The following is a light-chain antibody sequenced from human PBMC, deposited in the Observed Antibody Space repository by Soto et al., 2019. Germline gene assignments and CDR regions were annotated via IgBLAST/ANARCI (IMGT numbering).Light chain of an antibody. J-gene: IGKJ4*02. CDR2: LVS. CDR3: MQVLQIPLT. Sequence: DIVMTKSPLSLPVTPGEPASISCRSSQSLLHSNGYNYLDRYLQKPGQSPQLLIYLVSNRASRVTHRFSGSGSGTDFTLKVSRVKIEDVRVYYCMQVLQIPLTFGGGTKVDI. CDR1: QSLLHSNGYNY. V-gene: IGKV2-28*01.